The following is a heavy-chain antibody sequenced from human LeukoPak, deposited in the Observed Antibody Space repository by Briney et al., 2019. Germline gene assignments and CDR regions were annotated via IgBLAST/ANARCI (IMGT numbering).Heavy chain of an antibody. CDR3: ARATLSYYYDSSGYYYDD. CDR2: IYYSGST. J-gene: IGHJ4*02. D-gene: IGHD3-22*01. V-gene: IGHV4-30-4*01. CDR1: GGSISSGDYY. Sequence: SQTLSLTCTVSGGSISSGDYYWRWVRQPPGRGLEWIVYIYYSGSTYYNPSRKSRVTISVDTSKNQFSLKLSSVTAADTAVYYCARATLSYYYDSSGYYYDDWGQGTLVTVAS.